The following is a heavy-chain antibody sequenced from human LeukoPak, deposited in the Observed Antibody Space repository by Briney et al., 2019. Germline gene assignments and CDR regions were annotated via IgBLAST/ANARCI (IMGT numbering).Heavy chain of an antibody. V-gene: IGHV3-43*02. CDR1: GFTFDDYA. Sequence: GGSLRLSCAASGFTFDDYAMHWVRQAPGKGLEWVSLISGDGGSTYYADSVKGRFTISRDNSKNSLYLQMNSLRTEDTALYCCAKLPLRFLEWPPDYWGQGSLVTVSS. CDR2: ISGDGGST. J-gene: IGHJ4*02. CDR3: AKLPLRFLEWPPDY. D-gene: IGHD3-3*01.